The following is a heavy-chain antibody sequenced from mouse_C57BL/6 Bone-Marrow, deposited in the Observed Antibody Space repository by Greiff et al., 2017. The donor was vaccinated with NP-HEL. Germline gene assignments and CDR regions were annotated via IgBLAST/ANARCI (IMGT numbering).Heavy chain of an antibody. D-gene: IGHD1-1*01. CDR1: GYTFTSYG. Sequence: QVQLQQSGAELARPGASVKLSCKASGYTFTSYGISWVKQRTGQGLEWIGEIYPRSGNTYYNEKFKGKATLTADKSSSTAYMELRSLTSVDSAVYFCARRFITTGRGDFDYWGQGTTLTVSS. J-gene: IGHJ2*01. CDR3: ARRFITTGRGDFDY. CDR2: IYPRSGNT. V-gene: IGHV1-81*01.